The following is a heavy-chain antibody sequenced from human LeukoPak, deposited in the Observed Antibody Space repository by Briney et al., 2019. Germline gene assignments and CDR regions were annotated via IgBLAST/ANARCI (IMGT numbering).Heavy chain of an antibody. J-gene: IGHJ4*02. CDR3: ARDLLGGPFDY. CDR2: IYYSGRT. Sequence: SETLSLTCTVSGDSLSSYYWSWIRQPPGKGLEWIAYIYYSGRTNYNPSLKSRVTISIDTSKNQVSLKLSSVTAADTAVYYCARDLLGGPFDYWGQGTLITVSS. D-gene: IGHD1-26*01. CDR1: GDSLSSYY. V-gene: IGHV4-59*01.